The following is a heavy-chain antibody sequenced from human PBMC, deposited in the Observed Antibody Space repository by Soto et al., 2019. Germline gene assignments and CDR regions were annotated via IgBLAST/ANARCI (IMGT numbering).Heavy chain of an antibody. CDR2: ISAYNGNT. CDR1: GYTFTSYG. D-gene: IGHD5-18*01. V-gene: IGHV1-18*01. Sequence: ASVKGSCKASGYTFTSYGISWVRQAPGQGLEWMGWISAYNGNTNYAQKLQGRVTMTTDTSTSTAYMELRSLRSDDTAVYYCARDTNSYGLPDHWGQGTLVTVSS. CDR3: ARDTNSYGLPDH. J-gene: IGHJ4*02.